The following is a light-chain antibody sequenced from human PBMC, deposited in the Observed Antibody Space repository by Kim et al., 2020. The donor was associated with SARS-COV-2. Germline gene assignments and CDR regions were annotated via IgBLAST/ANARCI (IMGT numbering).Light chain of an antibody. CDR3: QQRSSWPRST. Sequence: LSPGERATLSCRASQSVSNNFAWYQQKPGQAPRLLIYAVSNRATGIPARFSGSGSGTDFTLTISNLEPEDFALYYCQQRSSWPRSTFGGGTKLEIK. V-gene: IGKV3-11*01. CDR1: QSVSNN. J-gene: IGKJ4*01. CDR2: AVS.